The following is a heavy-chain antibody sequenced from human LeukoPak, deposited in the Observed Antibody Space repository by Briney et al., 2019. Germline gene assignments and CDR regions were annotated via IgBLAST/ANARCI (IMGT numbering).Heavy chain of an antibody. V-gene: IGHV3-30-3*01. Sequence: PGGSLRLSCAASGFTFSSYAMHWVRQAPGKGLEWVAVISYDGSNKYYADSVKGRFTISRDNSKNTLYLQMNSLRAEDTAVYYCAREAYGGNSDYFDYWGQGTLVTVSS. D-gene: IGHD4-23*01. J-gene: IGHJ4*02. CDR3: AREAYGGNSDYFDY. CDR1: GFTFSSYA. CDR2: ISYDGSNK.